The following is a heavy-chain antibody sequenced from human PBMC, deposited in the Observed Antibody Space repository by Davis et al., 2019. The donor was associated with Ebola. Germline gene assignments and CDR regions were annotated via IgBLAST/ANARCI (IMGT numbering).Heavy chain of an antibody. J-gene: IGHJ6*02. CDR1: GGSISSSSYY. V-gene: IGHV4-39*01. CDR3: ARLGYGSGSYYKKVGYYYFYGMDV. D-gene: IGHD3-10*01. Sequence: SETLSLTCTVSGGSISSSSYYWGWIRQPPGKGLEWIGSFYYSGSTYYNPSLKSRVTISVDTSKNQFSLKLSSVTAADTAVYYCARLGYGSGSYYKKVGYYYFYGMDVWGQGTTVTVSS. CDR2: FYYSGST.